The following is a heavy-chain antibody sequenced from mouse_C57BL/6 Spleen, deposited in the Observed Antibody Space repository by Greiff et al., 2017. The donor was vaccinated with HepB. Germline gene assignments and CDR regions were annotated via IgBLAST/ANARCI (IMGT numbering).Heavy chain of an antibody. CDR3: ARSSILGSDYDEGGYAMDY. CDR1: GYTFTSYW. V-gene: IGHV1-72*01. Sequence: QVHVKQPGAELVKPGASVKLSCKASGYTFTSYWMHWVKQRPGRGLEWIGRIDPNSGGTKYNEKFKSKATLTVDKPSSTAYMQLSSLTSEDSAVYDCARSSILGSDYDEGGYAMDYWGQGTSVTVSS. CDR2: IDPNSGGT. J-gene: IGHJ4*01. D-gene: IGHD2-4*01.